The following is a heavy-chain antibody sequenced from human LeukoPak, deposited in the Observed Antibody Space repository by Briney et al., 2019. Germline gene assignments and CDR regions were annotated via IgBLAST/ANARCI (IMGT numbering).Heavy chain of an antibody. CDR3: AKGEQGVDY. D-gene: IGHD1/OR15-1a*01. Sequence: GGSLRLSCVASGFTVSSNYMTWVRQAPGKGLEWVSGISGSGGSTYYADSVKGRFTISRDNSKNTLYLQMNSLRAEDTAVYYCAKGEQGVDYWGQGTLVTVSS. J-gene: IGHJ4*02. CDR1: GFTVSSNY. CDR2: ISGSGGST. V-gene: IGHV3-23*01.